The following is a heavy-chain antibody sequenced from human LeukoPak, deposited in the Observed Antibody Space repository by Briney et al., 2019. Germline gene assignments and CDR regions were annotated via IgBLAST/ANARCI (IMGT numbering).Heavy chain of an antibody. CDR1: GGTFSSYA. Sequence: SVKVSCKASGGTFSSYAISWVRQAPGQGLEWMGRIIPILGIANYAQKFQGRVTMTEDTSTDTAYMELSSLRSEDTAVYYCATTIGMITGTTHRNWFDPWGQGTLVTVSS. J-gene: IGHJ5*02. D-gene: IGHD1-7*01. V-gene: IGHV1-69*04. CDR3: ATTIGMITGTTHRNWFDP. CDR2: IIPILGIA.